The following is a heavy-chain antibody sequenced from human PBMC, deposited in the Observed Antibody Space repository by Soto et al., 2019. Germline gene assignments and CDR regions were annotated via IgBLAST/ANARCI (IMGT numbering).Heavy chain of an antibody. J-gene: IGHJ5*02. V-gene: IGHV1-3*01. D-gene: IGHD1-26*01. CDR3: ARLRPSGGYTWIDP. Sequence: ASVKVSCKASGYTFTSYAMHWVRQAPGQRLEWMGWINAGNGNTKYSQKFQGRVTITRDTSASTAYMELSSLRSEDTAVYYCARLRPSGGYTWIDPWGQGTVLTVSS. CDR1: GYTFTSYA. CDR2: INAGNGNT.